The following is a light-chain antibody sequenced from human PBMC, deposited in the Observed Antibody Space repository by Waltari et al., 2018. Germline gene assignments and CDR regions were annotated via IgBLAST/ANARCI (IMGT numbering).Light chain of an antibody. J-gene: IGLJ3*02. CDR3: TSYTTGSTLVV. CDR1: SSDVGAFNF. CDR2: DVV. V-gene: IGLV2-14*03. Sequence: QSALTQPAPVSGSPGQSITITCTGTSSDVGAFNFVPWYQEHPGRARKLLIYDVVNRPSGFSNRFSGSKSGNTASLTISGLQAEDEADYYCTSYTTGSTLVVFGGGTKLTVL.